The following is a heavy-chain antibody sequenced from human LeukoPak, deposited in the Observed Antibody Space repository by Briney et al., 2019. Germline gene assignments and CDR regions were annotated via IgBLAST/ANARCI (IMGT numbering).Heavy chain of an antibody. CDR3: ARRDYGGNSLYYYYGMDV. CDR1: GYSFTSYW. CDR2: IDPSDSYT. D-gene: IGHD4-23*01. J-gene: IGHJ6*02. V-gene: IGHV5-10-1*01. Sequence: GESLKISCKGSGYSFTSYWISWVRQMPGKGLEWMGRIDPSDSYTNYSPSFQGHDTISADKSISTAYLQWSSLKASDTAMYYCARRDYGGNSLYYYYGMDVWGQGTTVTVSS.